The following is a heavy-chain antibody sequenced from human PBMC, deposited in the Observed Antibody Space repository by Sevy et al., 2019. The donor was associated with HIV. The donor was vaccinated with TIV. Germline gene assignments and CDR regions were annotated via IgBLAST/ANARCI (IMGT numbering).Heavy chain of an antibody. CDR3: ARDQGFGFDP. V-gene: IGHV4-31*03. D-gene: IGHD3-10*01. Sequence: QSETLSLTCTVSGGSISSGGYYWNWIRQHPGKGLEWIGYIYYSGSTYYNPSLKSRVTISVDTSKNQFSLKLSSVTAADTAVYYCARDQGFGFDPWGQGTLVTVSS. CDR1: GGSISSGGYY. J-gene: IGHJ5*02. CDR2: IYYSGST.